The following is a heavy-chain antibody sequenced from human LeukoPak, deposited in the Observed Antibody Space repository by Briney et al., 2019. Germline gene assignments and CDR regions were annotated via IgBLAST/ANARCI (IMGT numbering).Heavy chain of an antibody. CDR3: ARHTSGTMYSY. D-gene: IGHD1-7*01. CDR1: GGSIRSDTSY. V-gene: IGHV4-39*01. J-gene: IGHJ4*02. Sequence: SETLSPTCTVFGGSIRSDTSYWVWIRQPPGKGLEWIGTISNGGSTFYNPSLKSRVTISVDTSKNQLSLKLNSVTATDTSVYYCARHTSGTMYSYWGQGSLVTVSS. CDR2: ISNGGST.